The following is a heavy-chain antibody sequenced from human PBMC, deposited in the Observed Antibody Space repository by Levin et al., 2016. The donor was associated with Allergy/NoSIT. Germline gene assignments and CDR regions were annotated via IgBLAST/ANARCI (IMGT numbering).Heavy chain of an antibody. CDR1: GDSVSSNSVA. Sequence: SETLSLTCAISGDSVSSNSVAWNWIRQSPARGLEWLGRTYYRSKWYNDYAVSVKSRITINPDTSKNQFSLQLNSVTPEDTAVYYCATSIGASDWFDPWGQGTLVTVSS. J-gene: IGHJ5*02. V-gene: IGHV6-1*01. CDR2: TYYRSKWYN. D-gene: IGHD6-6*01. CDR3: ATSIGASDWFDP.